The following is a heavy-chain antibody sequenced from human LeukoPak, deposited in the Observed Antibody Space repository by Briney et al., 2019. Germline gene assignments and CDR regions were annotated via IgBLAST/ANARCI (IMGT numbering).Heavy chain of an antibody. CDR3: ARDDFDGSGSYSY. CDR1: GFTFSSYA. Sequence: GGSLRLSCAASGFTFSSYAMSWVRQAPGKGLEWVANIKQDGSEKYYVDSVKGRFTISRDNAKNSLYLQMNSLRAEDTAVYYCARDDFDGSGSYSYWGQGTLVAVSS. D-gene: IGHD3-10*01. J-gene: IGHJ4*02. CDR2: IKQDGSEK. V-gene: IGHV3-7*01.